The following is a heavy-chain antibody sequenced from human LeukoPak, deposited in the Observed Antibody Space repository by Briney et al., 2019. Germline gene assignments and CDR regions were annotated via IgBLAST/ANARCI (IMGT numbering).Heavy chain of an antibody. CDR2: IWYDGTNK. D-gene: IGHD1-26*01. V-gene: IGHV3-33*06. CDR3: AKDRGSYSTTADS. CDR1: GFTFSDYG. Sequence: GRSLRLSCAASGFTFSDYGIHWVRQAPGKGLEWVAVIWYDGTNKYYGDSVKGRFTISRDNSKITLYLQMNSLRAEDTAVYYCAKDRGSYSTTADSWGQGTLVTVSS. J-gene: IGHJ5*01.